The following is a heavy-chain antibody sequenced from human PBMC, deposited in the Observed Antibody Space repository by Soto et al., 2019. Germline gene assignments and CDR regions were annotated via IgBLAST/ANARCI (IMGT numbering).Heavy chain of an antibody. CDR2: ISAYNGNT. CDR3: AGGVYGGGAGDY. V-gene: IGHV1-18*01. Sequence: QVQLVQSGAEVKKPGASVKVSCKASGYTFTSYGISWVRQAPGQGLEWMGWISAYNGNTNYAQKLQGRVTMTTDTPPSTAYMERRGLRSDDTAVYSWAGGVYGGGAGDYWGQGTLVTVSS. J-gene: IGHJ4*02. CDR1: GYTFTSYG. D-gene: IGHD2-8*02.